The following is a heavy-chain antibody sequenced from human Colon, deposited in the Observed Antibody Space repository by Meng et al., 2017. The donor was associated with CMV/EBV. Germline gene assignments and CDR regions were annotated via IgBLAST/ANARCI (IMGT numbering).Heavy chain of an antibody. Sequence: GGSLRLSCAASGFTFSNYWMTWLRQAPGRGLELVAHIKEDGSEKYFVGSVKGRFTISRDNAKNSLYLQMNSLRAEDTAVYYCARDADIVVVVAATPFDYWGQGTLVTVSS. V-gene: IGHV3-7*01. CDR1: GFTFSNYW. J-gene: IGHJ4*02. D-gene: IGHD2-15*01. CDR2: IKEDGSEK. CDR3: ARDADIVVVVAATPFDY.